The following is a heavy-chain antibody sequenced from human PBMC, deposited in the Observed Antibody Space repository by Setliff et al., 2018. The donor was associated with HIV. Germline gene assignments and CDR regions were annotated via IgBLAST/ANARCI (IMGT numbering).Heavy chain of an antibody. CDR1: GGSIGSGGCS. Sequence: SETLSLTCAVSGGSIGSGGCSWSWIRQPPGRGLEWVGYIYHVGGTYYNPSLRSRVTISVDRSKNLFSLKLTSVTAADTAVYYCAKGPVSGVDLWGQGTLVTVSS. J-gene: IGHJ5*02. V-gene: IGHV4-30-2*01. D-gene: IGHD2-15*01. CDR3: AKGPVSGVDL. CDR2: IYHVGGT.